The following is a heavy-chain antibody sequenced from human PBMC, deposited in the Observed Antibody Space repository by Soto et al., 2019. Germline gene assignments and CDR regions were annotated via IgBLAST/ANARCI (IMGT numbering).Heavy chain of an antibody. D-gene: IGHD3-22*01. CDR2: MYPYDSDM. V-gene: IGHV5-51*01. CDR3: ATAYVYDFENSNYYRDAFDI. CDR1: GYSFSFYW. Sequence: GESLKISCKASGYSFSFYWIGWVRQMPGKGLEWMAIMYPYDSDMRYSPSFEAHVTISADKSTSTAFLQWSSLKASDTAMYYCATAYVYDFENSNYYRDAFDIWGQGTLVTVSS. J-gene: IGHJ3*02.